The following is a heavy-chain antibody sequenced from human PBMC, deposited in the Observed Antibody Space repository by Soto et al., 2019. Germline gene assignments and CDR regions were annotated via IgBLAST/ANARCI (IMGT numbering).Heavy chain of an antibody. CDR1: GGSFSGYY. Sequence: QVQLQQWGAGLLKPSETLSLTCAVYGGSFSGYYWSWIRQPPGKVLEWIGEINHSGSTNYNPSLKSRVTISVDTSKNQFSLKLSSVTAADTAVYYCARCGDDYVWGSYCTSDAFDIWGQWPMVTASS. CDR3: ARCGDDYVWGSYCTSDAFDI. V-gene: IGHV4-34*01. D-gene: IGHD3-16*01. J-gene: IGHJ3*02. CDR2: INHSGST.